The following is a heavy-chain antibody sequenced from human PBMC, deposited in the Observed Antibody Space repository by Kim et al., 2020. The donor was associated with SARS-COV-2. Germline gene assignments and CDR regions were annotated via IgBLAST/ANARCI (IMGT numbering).Heavy chain of an antibody. Sequence: GGSLRLSCAASGFTFSDYYMSWIRQAPGKGLEWVSYISSSSYTNYADSVKGRFTISRDNAKNSLYLQMNSLRAEDTAVYYCAREGARYCSSTSCYPANWFDPWGQGTLVTGSS. CDR3: AREGARYCSSTSCYPANWFDP. V-gene: IGHV3-11*05. J-gene: IGHJ5*02. D-gene: IGHD2-2*01. CDR1: GFTFSDYY. CDR2: ISSSSYT.